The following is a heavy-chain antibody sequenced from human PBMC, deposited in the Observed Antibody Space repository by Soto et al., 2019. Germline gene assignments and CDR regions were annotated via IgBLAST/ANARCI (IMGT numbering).Heavy chain of an antibody. V-gene: IGHV1-69*06. CDR1: GGTFSSYA. D-gene: IGHD3-10*01. Sequence: GASVKVSCKASGGTFSSYAISWVRQAPGQGLEWMGGIIPIFGTANYAQKFQGRVTITADKSTSTAYMELSSLRSEDTAVYYCARDHSGSIGRRGVYYYGMDVWGQGTTVTVSS. CDR3: ARDHSGSIGRRGVYYYGMDV. J-gene: IGHJ6*02. CDR2: IIPIFGTA.